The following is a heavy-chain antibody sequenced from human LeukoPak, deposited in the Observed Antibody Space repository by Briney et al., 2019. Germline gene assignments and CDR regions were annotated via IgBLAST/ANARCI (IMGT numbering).Heavy chain of an antibody. D-gene: IGHD2/OR15-2a*01. CDR3: ARVKSPRLEPIYCDSLSCPNWFDP. J-gene: IGHJ5*02. Sequence: ASVKVSCKASGYTFINYDINWVRQASGRGFEWMGWMNPSSGNSGYAQKFQGRLTMTRDTSISTAYMELSGLRSDDTAVYFCARVKSPRLEPIYCDSLSCPNWFDPWGQGTLVIVSS. V-gene: IGHV1-8*01. CDR1: GYTFINYD. CDR2: MNPSSGNS.